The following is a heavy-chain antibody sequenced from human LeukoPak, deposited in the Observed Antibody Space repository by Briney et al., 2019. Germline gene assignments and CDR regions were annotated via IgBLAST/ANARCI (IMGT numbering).Heavy chain of an antibody. J-gene: IGHJ4*02. CDR3: ARDLSGIAGYTYGRGIDY. Sequence: PGGSLRLSCATSGFTFSIYSMNWVRQAPGKGLEWVSFSSNSRSTKYYADSVKGRFTISRDNAKTSLYLQMNSLRAEDTAVYYCARDLSGIAGYTYGRGIDYWGQGTLVTVSS. CDR2: SSNSRSTK. D-gene: IGHD5-18*01. CDR1: GFTFSIYS. V-gene: IGHV3-48*04.